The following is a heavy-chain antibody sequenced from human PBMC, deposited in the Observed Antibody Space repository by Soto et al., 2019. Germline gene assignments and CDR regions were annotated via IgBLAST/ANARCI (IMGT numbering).Heavy chain of an antibody. CDR3: ARWPQPPDTADPYAVDV. D-gene: IGHD5-18*01. Sequence: QVQLVQSGTEVKKPGASMKVSCKASGGTFSRSGFHWVRQAPGQGLEWMGMIVPSVDTTNYAQKFQARVTISADQFTSTVYMELRSLRSEATAVYYSARWPQPPDTADPYAVDVWGQGTRVIVSS. V-gene: IGHV1-69*18. CDR2: IVPSVDTT. J-gene: IGHJ6*02. CDR1: GGTFSRSG.